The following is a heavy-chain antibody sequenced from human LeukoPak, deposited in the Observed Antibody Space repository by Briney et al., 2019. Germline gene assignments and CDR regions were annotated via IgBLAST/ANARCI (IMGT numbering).Heavy chain of an antibody. D-gene: IGHD7-27*01. V-gene: IGHV4-59*01. J-gene: IGHJ4*02. CDR2: IYYSGST. CDR1: GGSLGSYY. Sequence: SETLSLTCTVSGGSLGSYYWSWIRQPPGKGLEWIGYIYYSGSTNYNPSLKSRVTISVDTSKNQFSLKLSSVTAADTAVYYCARGRKLGGYYFDYWGQGTLVTVSS. CDR3: ARGRKLGGYYFDY.